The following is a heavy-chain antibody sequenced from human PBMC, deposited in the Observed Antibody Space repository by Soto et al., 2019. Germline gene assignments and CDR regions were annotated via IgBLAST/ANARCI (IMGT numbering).Heavy chain of an antibody. CDR1: GYTFTSYG. D-gene: IGHD5-18*01. J-gene: IGHJ4*02. CDR2: ISAYNGNT. V-gene: IGHV1-18*01. Sequence: GASVKVSCKASGYTFTSYGISWVRQAPGQGLEWMGWISAYNGNTNYAQKLQGRVTMTTDTSTSTAYMELRSLRSDDTAVYYCARYSRIQLWYSIDYWGQGTLDTGSS. CDR3: ARYSRIQLWYSIDY.